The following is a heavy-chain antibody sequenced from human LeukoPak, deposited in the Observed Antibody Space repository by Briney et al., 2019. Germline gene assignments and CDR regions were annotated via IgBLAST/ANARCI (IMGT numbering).Heavy chain of an antibody. D-gene: IGHD7-27*01. Sequence: PGRPLRLSCAASGFTFSTYGMHWVRQAPGKGLEWVAVISNDGSNKYYADSVKGRFTISRDNSKNTLYLQMNSLRAEDTAVYYCAKDIGNWDFDYWGQGTLVTVSS. CDR2: ISNDGSNK. CDR3: AKDIGNWDFDY. J-gene: IGHJ4*02. V-gene: IGHV3-30*18. CDR1: GFTFSTYG.